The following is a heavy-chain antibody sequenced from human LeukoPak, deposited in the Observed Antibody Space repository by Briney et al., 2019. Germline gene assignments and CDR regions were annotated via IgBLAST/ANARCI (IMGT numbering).Heavy chain of an antibody. Sequence: GGSLRLSCAASGFTFSSYEMNWVRQASGKGLEWVSYISSSGSTIYYADSVKGRFTISRDNAKNSLYLQMNSLRAEDTAVYYCARLRATYYYDSSGYYEAFDIWGQGTMVTVSS. D-gene: IGHD3-22*01. V-gene: IGHV3-48*03. CDR2: ISSSGSTI. CDR3: ARLRATYYYDSSGYYEAFDI. CDR1: GFTFSSYE. J-gene: IGHJ3*02.